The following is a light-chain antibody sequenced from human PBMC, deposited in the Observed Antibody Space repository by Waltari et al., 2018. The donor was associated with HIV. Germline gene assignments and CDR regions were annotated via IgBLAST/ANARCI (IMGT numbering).Light chain of an antibody. CDR3: GTWDTSLTAVV. V-gene: IGLV1-51*01. CDR2: ENS. J-gene: IGLJ3*02. Sequence: QSVLTQPPSVSAAPGQTVTISCSGSSSNIGNNFVSWYQQIPGTVPTLLIHENSKRPSGIPDRFSGSKSGTSATLGITGLQTGDEADYYCGTWDTSLTAVVFGGATKLTVL. CDR1: SSNIGNNF.